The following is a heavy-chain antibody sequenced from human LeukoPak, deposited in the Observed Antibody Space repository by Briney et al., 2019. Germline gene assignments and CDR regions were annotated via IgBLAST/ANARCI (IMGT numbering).Heavy chain of an antibody. CDR2: ISDNGRRT. D-gene: IGHD2-15*01. V-gene: IGHV3-33*08. Sequence: PGGSLRLSCAASGFNFSNFGLNWVRQAPGKGLEWVAFISDNGRRTYYLESVEGLFTISRDDSKNTLYLQMNSLRVEDTAVYYCARDRIGKYSIDYWGQGTLVTVSS. J-gene: IGHJ4*02. CDR3: ARDRIGKYSIDY. CDR1: GFNFSNFG.